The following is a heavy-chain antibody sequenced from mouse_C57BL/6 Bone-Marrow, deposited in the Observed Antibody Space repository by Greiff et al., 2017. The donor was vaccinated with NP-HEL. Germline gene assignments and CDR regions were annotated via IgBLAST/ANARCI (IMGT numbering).Heavy chain of an antibody. CDR1: GFTFSSYT. D-gene: IGHD2-5*01. V-gene: IGHV5-9*01. J-gene: IGHJ3*01. CDR2: ISGGGGNT. Sequence: EVHLVESGGGLVKPGGSLKLSCAASGFTFSSYTMSWVRQTPEKRLEWVATISGGGGNTYYPDSVKGRFTISRDNAKNTLYLQMSSLRSEDTALYYCARHGEDSNPWFAYWGQGTLVTVSA. CDR3: ARHGEDSNPWFAY.